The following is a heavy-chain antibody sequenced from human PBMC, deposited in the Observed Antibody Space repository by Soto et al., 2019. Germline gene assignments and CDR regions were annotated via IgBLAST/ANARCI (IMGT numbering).Heavy chain of an antibody. CDR3: ARATYSSSKYFDS. CDR1: GFTFLSFG. CDR2: ICSSGSTI. Sequence: PCGPLSLSCAGSGFTFLSFGMNWVSQAPGKGLGWVSKICSSGSTIWYADSVKGRFTISRDNAKNSLYLQMNSLRGEDTAVYYCARATYSSSKYFDSWGQGTPVPVTS. D-gene: IGHD6-6*01. V-gene: IGHV3-48*03. J-gene: IGHJ4*02.